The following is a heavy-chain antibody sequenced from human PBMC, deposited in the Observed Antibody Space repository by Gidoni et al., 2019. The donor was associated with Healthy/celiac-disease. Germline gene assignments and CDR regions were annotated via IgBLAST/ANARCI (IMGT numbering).Heavy chain of an antibody. Sequence: QVQLQESGPGLVKPSETLSLTCTVPGGSISSYYWSWLRQPPGKGLEWIGYIYYSGSTNYNPSLKSRVTISVDTSKNQFSLKLSSVTAADTAVYYCARGDITVTTFDYWGQGTLVTVSS. CDR2: IYYSGST. CDR1: GGSISSYY. J-gene: IGHJ4*02. CDR3: ARGDITVTTFDY. D-gene: IGHD4-17*01. V-gene: IGHV4-59*01.